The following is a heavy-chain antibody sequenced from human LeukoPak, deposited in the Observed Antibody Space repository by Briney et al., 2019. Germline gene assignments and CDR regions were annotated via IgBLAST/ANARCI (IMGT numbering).Heavy chain of an antibody. CDR1: GFTFTDYW. D-gene: IGHD6-13*01. CDR2: IRQEGGEK. J-gene: IGHJ4*01. Sequence: GGSLRLSCAVSGFTFTDYWMNWVRQAPGKGLEGVASIRQEGGEKAYVGSVKGRFTISRDSTKSSLYLQINRLRVEDTDVSSCARDTTAAGLYFDLWGQGTLVTVYS. CDR3: ARDTTAAGLYFDL. V-gene: IGHV3-7*01.